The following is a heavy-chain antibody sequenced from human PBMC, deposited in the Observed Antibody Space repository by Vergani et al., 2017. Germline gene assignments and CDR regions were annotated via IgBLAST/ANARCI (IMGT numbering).Heavy chain of an antibody. CDR2: IHSSGTT. CDR1: GGSITRGSFY. J-gene: IGHJ4*02. CDR3: AREGYCTNGVCFTLFDV. V-gene: IGHV4-61*02. Sequence: QVQLHESGPGLVKPSQTLSLTCTVSGGSITRGSFYWSWIRQPAGKGLEWIGRIHSSGTTNYNPSLKSRVTLSVDTSKNQLSLRMTSVTAADTAVYYCAREGYCTNGVCFTLFDVWGQGALVTVSS. D-gene: IGHD2-8*01.